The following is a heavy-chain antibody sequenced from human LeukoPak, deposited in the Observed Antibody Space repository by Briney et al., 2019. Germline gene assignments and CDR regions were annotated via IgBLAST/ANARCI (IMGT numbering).Heavy chain of an antibody. CDR1: GFTFSTYE. Sequence: GGSLRLSCTTSGFTFSTYEMNWVRQAPGKGLEWVSYISSGGVTIYYADSVKGRFTISRDNAKNSLYLQMDSLRAEDTAVYYCARGDYYDSTGYYYVYWGQGTLVTVSS. J-gene: IGHJ4*02. CDR3: ARGDYYDSTGYYYVY. CDR2: ISSGGVTI. D-gene: IGHD3-22*01. V-gene: IGHV3-48*03.